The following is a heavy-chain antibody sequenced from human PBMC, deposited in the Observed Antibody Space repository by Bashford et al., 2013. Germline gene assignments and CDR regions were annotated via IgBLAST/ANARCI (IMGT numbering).Heavy chain of an antibody. D-gene: IGHD3-16*01. CDR1: GYMFTDYY. Sequence: ASVKVSCKASGYMFTDYYIQWVRQAPGQGLEWMGWISPHSGGTKYAPKFRGRVTMTRDTSLSMVYMGFNSLRSDDTAIYYCVKNGGETYDTYHYGMDVWGRRDHGHRLL. V-gene: IGHV1-2*02. CDR2: ISPHSGGT. CDR3: VKNGGETYDTYHYGMDV. J-gene: IGHJ6*02.